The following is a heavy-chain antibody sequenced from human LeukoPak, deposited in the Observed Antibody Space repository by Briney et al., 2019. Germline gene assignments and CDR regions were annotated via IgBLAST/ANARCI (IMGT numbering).Heavy chain of an antibody. V-gene: IGHV1-46*01. CDR2: INPSGDSI. CDR3: ARAGGGYDY. Sequence: ASVKVSCKASGYTFTNYYMHWVRQAPGQGLEWMAIINPSGDSIRYAQKFQGRVTTTRDTSTSTVYMELSSLRSEDTAVYYCARAGGGYDYWGQGTLVTVSS. J-gene: IGHJ4*02. D-gene: IGHD5-12*01. CDR1: GYTFTNYY.